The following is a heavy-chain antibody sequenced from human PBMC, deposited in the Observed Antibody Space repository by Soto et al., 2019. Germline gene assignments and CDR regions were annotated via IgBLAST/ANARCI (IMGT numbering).Heavy chain of an antibody. V-gene: IGHV3-30*18. CDR1: GFTFSSYG. CDR2: ILYDGSNK. CDR3: AKWDGADY. Sequence: QVQLVESGGGVVQPGRSLRLSCAASGFTFSSYGMHWVRQAPGKGLEWVAVILYDGSNKYYADSVKGRFTISRDNSKNTLYLQMNSLRAEDTAVYYCAKWDGADYWGQGTLVTVSS. J-gene: IGHJ4*02. D-gene: IGHD1-26*01.